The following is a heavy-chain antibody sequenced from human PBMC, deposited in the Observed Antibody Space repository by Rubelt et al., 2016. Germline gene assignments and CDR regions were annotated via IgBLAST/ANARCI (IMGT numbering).Heavy chain of an antibody. CDR1: GFTLTELS. J-gene: IGHJ4*02. CDR3: ARGVI. CDR2: FDPEDGET. Sequence: QVQLVQFGAEVKKPGASVKVSCKVSGFTLTELSMHWVRQAPGKGLEWMGGFDPEDGETVYAQSFQGRVTMTSNISISTAYLYLSSLRSEDTAVYYCARGVIWGQGTLVAVSS. D-gene: IGHD3-10*01. V-gene: IGHV1-24*01.